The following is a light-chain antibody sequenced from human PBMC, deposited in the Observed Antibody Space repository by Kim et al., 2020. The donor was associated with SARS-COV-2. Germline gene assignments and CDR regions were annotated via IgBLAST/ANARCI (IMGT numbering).Light chain of an antibody. Sequence: DIQMTQSPSSLSASVGDRVTITCRASQSISTYLNWYQQKPGKAPKLLIYAASSLQSGVPSRFSGSGSGTDFTLTISSLQPEDFATYYCPQNYSTPPLTFGGGTKVDIK. CDR1: QSISTY. CDR3: PQNYSTPPLT. V-gene: IGKV1-39*01. J-gene: IGKJ4*01. CDR2: AAS.